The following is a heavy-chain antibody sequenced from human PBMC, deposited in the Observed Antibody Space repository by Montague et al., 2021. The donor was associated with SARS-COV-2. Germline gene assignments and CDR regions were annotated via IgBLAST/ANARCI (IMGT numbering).Heavy chain of an antibody. V-gene: IGHV4-39*07. CDR2: IYYSGST. D-gene: IGHD6-13*01. CDR3: ASLGRQQLVRLSGMDV. CDR1: GGSISSSSYY. Sequence: SETLSLTCTVSGGSISSSSYYWGWIRQPPGKGLEWIGSIYYSGSTYYNPSLKSRVTISVDTSKNQFSLKLSSVTAADTAVYYCASLGRQQLVRLSGMDVWGQGTTVTVSS. J-gene: IGHJ6*02.